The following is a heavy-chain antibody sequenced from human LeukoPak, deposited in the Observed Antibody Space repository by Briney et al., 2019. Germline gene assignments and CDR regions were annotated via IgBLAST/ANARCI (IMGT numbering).Heavy chain of an antibody. D-gene: IGHD6-13*01. J-gene: IGHJ3*02. CDR3: ASLRRQQQLGSYAFDI. Sequence: SETLSLTCTVSGGSISSSSYYWGWLRQPPGTGLEWIGSIYYSGSTYYNPSLKSRVTISVDTSKNQFSLKLSSVTAADTAVYYCASLRRQQQLGSYAFDIWGQGTMVTVSS. V-gene: IGHV4-39*01. CDR1: GGSISSSSYY. CDR2: IYYSGST.